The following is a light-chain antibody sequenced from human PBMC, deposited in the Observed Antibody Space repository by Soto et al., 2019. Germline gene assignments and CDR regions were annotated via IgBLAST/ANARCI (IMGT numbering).Light chain of an antibody. V-gene: IGKV3-20*01. CDR3: QQYGTSPPT. CDR2: GAS. CDR1: QSIFSNY. Sequence: EVMLTQSPGTLSLSPGERVTLSCRASQSIFSNYLAWYQQKSGQAPRLLIYGASNRATGIPYRFRGSASGTDFTLTNIRLETEDFAVYYCQQYGTSPPTFGQGTKVEFK. J-gene: IGKJ1*01.